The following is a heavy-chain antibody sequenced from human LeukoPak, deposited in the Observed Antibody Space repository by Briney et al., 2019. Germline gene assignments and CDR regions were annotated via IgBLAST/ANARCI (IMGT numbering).Heavy chain of an antibody. V-gene: IGHV3-33*01. D-gene: IGHD6-13*01. CDR1: GFTFSSYG. J-gene: IGHJ4*02. CDR2: IWYDGSNK. Sequence: PGGSLRLSCAASGFTFSSYGMHWVRQAPGKGLEWVAVIWYDGSNKYYADSVKGRFTISRDNSKNTLYLQMNSLRAEDTAVYYCARGAAARYYFDYWGQGTLATVSS. CDR3: ARGAAARYYFDY.